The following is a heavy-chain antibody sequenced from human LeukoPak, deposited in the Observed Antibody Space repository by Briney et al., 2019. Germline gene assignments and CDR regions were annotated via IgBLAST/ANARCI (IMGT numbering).Heavy chain of an antibody. J-gene: IGHJ3*02. D-gene: IGHD2-2*01. CDR2: INPNSGGT. V-gene: IGHV1-2*02. Sequence: GASVKVSCKASGYTFTGDYMHWVRQAPGQGLGWMGWINPNSGGTNYAQKFQGRVTMTRDTSISTAYMELSRLRSDDTAVYYCARGYCSSTSCYGLWGAFDIWGQGTMVTVSS. CDR1: GYTFTGDY. CDR3: ARGYCSSTSCYGLWGAFDI.